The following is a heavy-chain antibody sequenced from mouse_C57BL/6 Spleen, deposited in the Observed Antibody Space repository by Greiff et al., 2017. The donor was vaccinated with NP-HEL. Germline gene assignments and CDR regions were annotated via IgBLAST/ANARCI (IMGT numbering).Heavy chain of an antibody. D-gene: IGHD1-1*01. V-gene: IGHV1-72*01. J-gene: IGHJ2*01. CDR3: EVGLITTVVATDY. CDR1: GYTFTSYW. CDR2: IDPNSGGT. Sequence: QVQLQQSGAELVKPGASVKLSCKASGYTFTSYWMHWVKQRPGRGLEWIGRIDPNSGGTKYNEKFKSKATLTVDKPSSTAYMQLSSLTSEDSAVYYCEVGLITTVVATDYWGQGTTLTVSS.